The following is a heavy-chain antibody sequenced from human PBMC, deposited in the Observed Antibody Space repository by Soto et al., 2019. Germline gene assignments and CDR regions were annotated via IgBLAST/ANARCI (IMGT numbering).Heavy chain of an antibody. CDR1: GYTFTGYY. CDR2: INPNSGGT. D-gene: IGHD5-18*01. Sequence: ASVKVSCKASGYTFTGYYMHWVRQAPGQGLEWMGWINPNSGGTNYAQKFQGWVTMTRDTSISTAYMELSRLRSDDTAVYYCAREDFTGFTAAFDIWGQGTMVTVSS. CDR3: AREDFTGFTAAFDI. J-gene: IGHJ3*02. V-gene: IGHV1-2*04.